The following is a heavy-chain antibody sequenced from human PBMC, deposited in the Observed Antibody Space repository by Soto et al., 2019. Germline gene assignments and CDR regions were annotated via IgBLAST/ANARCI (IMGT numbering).Heavy chain of an antibody. D-gene: IGHD2-15*01. CDR1: GYTFTGYY. CDR3: ERGLKGYCSGGSCYSLNY. J-gene: IGHJ4*02. Sequence: QVQLVQSGAEVKKPGASVKVSCKASGYTFTGYYMHWVRQAPGQGLEWMGWINPNSGGTNYAQKFQGCVTMTRDTSISTAYMELSRLRSDDTAVYYCERGLKGYCSGGSCYSLNYWGQGTLVTVSS. V-gene: IGHV1-2*04. CDR2: INPNSGGT.